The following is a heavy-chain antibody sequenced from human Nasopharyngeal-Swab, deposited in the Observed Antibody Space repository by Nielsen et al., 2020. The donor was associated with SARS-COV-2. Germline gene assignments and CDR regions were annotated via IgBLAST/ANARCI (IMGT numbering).Heavy chain of an antibody. CDR3: ASGYSYGSYFDY. CDR2: IIPIFGTA. CDR1: GGTFSSYA. Sequence: SVKVSCKASGGTFSSYAISWVRQAPGQGLEWMGGIIPIFGTANYAQKFQGRVTITADESTSTAYMELSSLRSEDTAVYYCASGYSYGSYFDYWGQGTLVTVAS. D-gene: IGHD5-18*01. J-gene: IGHJ4*02. V-gene: IGHV1-69*13.